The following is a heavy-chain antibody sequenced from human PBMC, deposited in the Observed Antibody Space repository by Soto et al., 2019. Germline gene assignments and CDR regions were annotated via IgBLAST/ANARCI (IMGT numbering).Heavy chain of an antibody. CDR1: GGSFSGYY. Sequence: WETLSPTCAVYGGSFSGYYWSWIRQPPVKVLEWIGEINHSGSTNYNPSLKSLVTISVDTSKSQFSLKLSSVTSADTAVYYCARAHDFWGGRQQPIDSWGQGTLGTVSS. CDR3: ARAHDFWGGRQQPIDS. V-gene: IGHV4-34*01. D-gene: IGHD3-3*01. CDR2: INHSGST. J-gene: IGHJ4*02.